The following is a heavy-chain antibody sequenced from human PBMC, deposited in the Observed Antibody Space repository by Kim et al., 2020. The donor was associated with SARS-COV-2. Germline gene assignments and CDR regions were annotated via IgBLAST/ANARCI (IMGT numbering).Heavy chain of an antibody. D-gene: IGHD3-22*01. Sequence: SETLSLTCTVSGYSISSGYYWGWIRQPPGKGLEWIGSIYHSGSTYYNPSLKSRVTISVDTSKNQFSLKLSSVTAADTAVYYCARVGLWDSSGYYSFFLDYWGQGTLVTVSS. CDR3: ARVGLWDSSGYYSFFLDY. V-gene: IGHV4-38-2*02. CDR1: GYSISSGYY. J-gene: IGHJ4*02. CDR2: IYHSGST.